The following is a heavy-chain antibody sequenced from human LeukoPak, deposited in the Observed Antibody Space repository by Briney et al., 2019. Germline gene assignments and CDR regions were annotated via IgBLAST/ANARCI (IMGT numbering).Heavy chain of an antibody. Sequence: GGSLRLSCAASGFTFSSYGMSWVRQAPGKGLEWVANIKQDGSEKYYVDSVKGRFTISRDNAKNSLYLQMNSLRAEDTAVYYCASGNPGAYFDYWGQGTLVTVSS. D-gene: IGHD4-23*01. CDR3: ASGNPGAYFDY. CDR2: IKQDGSEK. V-gene: IGHV3-7*01. J-gene: IGHJ4*02. CDR1: GFTFSSYG.